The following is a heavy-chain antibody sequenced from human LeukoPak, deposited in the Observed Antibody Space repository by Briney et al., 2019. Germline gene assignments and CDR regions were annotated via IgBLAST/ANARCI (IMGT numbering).Heavy chain of an antibody. Sequence: PSGTLSLTCAVSGGSISSSNWWSWVRQPPGKGLEWIGEIYHSGSTNYNPSLKSRVTISVDKSKNQFSLKLSSVTAADTAIYYCARRIVGSTSTLDAFDIWGQGTMVTVSS. CDR3: ARRIVGSTSTLDAFDI. CDR1: GGSISSSNW. CDR2: IYHSGST. V-gene: IGHV4-4*02. D-gene: IGHD1-26*01. J-gene: IGHJ3*02.